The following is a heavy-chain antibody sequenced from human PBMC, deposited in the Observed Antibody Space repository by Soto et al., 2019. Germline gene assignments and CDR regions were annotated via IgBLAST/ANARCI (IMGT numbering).Heavy chain of an antibody. CDR2: IQHSGST. D-gene: IGHD4-17*01. CDR3: ARAFYGDYAAYYYGMDV. V-gene: IGHV4-38-2*01. Sequence: SETLSLTCAVSGYSISSGYYWGWIGQPPGKGREWIGNIQHSGSTYYHPSLKSRVTITXXXXXXQXSXKXXXVAAXDTAVAYCARAFYGDYAAYYYGMDVWGQGTTVT. J-gene: IGHJ6*02. CDR1: GYSISSGYY.